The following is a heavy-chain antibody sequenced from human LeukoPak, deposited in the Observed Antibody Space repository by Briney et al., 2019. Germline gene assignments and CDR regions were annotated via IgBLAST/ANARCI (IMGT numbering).Heavy chain of an antibody. CDR1: GYTFTSYG. J-gene: IGHJ6*03. D-gene: IGHD2-2*02. CDR3: AREGPCSSTSCYKGLYYYYYMDV. CDR2: ISAYNGNT. Sequence: ASVKVSCKASGYTFTSYGISWVRQAPGQGLEWMGWISAYNGNTNYAQKLQGRVTMTTDTSTSTAYMELGSLRSDDTAVYYCAREGPCSSTSCYKGLYYYYYMDVWGKGTTVTVSS. V-gene: IGHV1-18*01.